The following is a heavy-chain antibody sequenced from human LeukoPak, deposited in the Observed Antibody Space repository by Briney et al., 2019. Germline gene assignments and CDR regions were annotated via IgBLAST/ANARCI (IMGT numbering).Heavy chain of an antibody. D-gene: IGHD3-3*01. CDR1: GFTFSSYA. V-gene: IGHV3-23*01. J-gene: IGHJ4*02. CDR3: AKSRDYDFWSGSPQGFDY. Sequence: PGGSLRLSCAASGFTFSSYAMSWVRQAPGKGLEWVSAISGSGGSTYYADSVKGRFTISRDNSKNTLYLQMNSLRAEDTAVYYCAKSRDYDFWSGSPQGFDYWGQGTLATVSS. CDR2: ISGSGGST.